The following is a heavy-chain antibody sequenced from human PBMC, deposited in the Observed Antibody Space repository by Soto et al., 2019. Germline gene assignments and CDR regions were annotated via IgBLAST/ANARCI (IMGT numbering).Heavy chain of an antibody. CDR3: AAYSHKGY. V-gene: IGHV3-66*01. CDR2: IYSGGST. CDR1: GFTVSNNY. J-gene: IGHJ4*02. D-gene: IGHD3-16*01. Sequence: ESGGDLVQPGGSLRLSCAASGFTVSNNYMSWVRQAPGKGLEWVSLIYSGGSTYYADSAKGRFTISRDSSKNTLYLQMNSLRAEDTAMYYCAAYSHKGYWGQGTLVTVSS.